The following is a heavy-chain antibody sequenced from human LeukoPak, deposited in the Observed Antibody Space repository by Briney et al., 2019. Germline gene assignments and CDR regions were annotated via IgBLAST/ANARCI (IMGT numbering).Heavy chain of an antibody. V-gene: IGHV3-7*01. J-gene: IGHJ4*02. CDR1: GFTFSSYW. CDR3: AREATTSRPGDY. CDR2: IKQDGSEK. Sequence: PGGSLRLSCAASGFTFSSYWMSWVRQAPGKGLEWVANIKQDGSEKYYVDSVKGRFTISRDNAKNSLFLQLNSLRAEDTAVYYCAREATTSRPGDYWGLGTLVTVSS. D-gene: IGHD1-1*01.